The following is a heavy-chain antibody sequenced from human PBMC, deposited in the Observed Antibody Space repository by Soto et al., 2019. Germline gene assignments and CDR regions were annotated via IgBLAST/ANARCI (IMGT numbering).Heavy chain of an antibody. CDR1: GGSVSSGSYY. J-gene: IGHJ5*02. D-gene: IGHD6-13*01. Sequence: SETLSLTCTVSGGSVSSGSYYWSWIRQPPGKGLEWIGYIYYSGSTNYNPSLKNRVTISVDTSKNQFSLKLSSVTAADTAVYYCARESSSWSNWFDPWGQGTLVTVSS. CDR2: IYYSGST. V-gene: IGHV4-61*01. CDR3: ARESSSWSNWFDP.